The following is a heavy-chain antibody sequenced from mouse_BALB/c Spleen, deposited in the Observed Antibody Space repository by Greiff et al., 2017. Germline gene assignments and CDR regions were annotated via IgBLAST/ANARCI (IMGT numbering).Heavy chain of an antibody. CDR2: ISYSGST. J-gene: IGHJ2*01. CDR1: GYSITSDYA. CDR3: ARFTTAYYFDY. V-gene: IGHV3-2*02. D-gene: IGHD1-2*01. Sequence: VQLKESGPGLVKPSQSLSLTCTVTGYSITSDYAWNWIRQFPGNKLEWMGYISYSGSTSYNPSLKSRISITRDTSKNQFFLQLNSVTTEDTATYYCARFTTAYYFDYWGQGTTLTVSS.